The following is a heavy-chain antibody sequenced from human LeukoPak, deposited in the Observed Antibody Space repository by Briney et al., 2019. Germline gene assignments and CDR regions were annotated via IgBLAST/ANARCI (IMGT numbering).Heavy chain of an antibody. CDR3: AKGREVAASGHFTF. J-gene: IGHJ4*02. CDR1: GFTFSYYS. D-gene: IGHD1-26*01. Sequence: GGSLRLSCEASGFTFSYYSMNWVRQAPGKGLEWVAVIWSDGRNKHYADSVKGRFTVSRDNSRNTLYLQMNSLRAEDTAMYYCAKGREVAASGHFTFWGQGTLVTVSS. CDR2: IWSDGRNK. V-gene: IGHV3-33*06.